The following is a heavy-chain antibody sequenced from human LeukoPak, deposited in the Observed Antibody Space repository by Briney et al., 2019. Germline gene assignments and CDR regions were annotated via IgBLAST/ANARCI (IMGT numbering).Heavy chain of an antibody. D-gene: IGHD4-17*01. V-gene: IGHV3-21*01. CDR3: ARDPRPDYGDYDWFDP. J-gene: IGHJ5*02. CDR1: GFTFSSYS. Sequence: PGGSLRLSCAASGFTFSSYSMNRVRQAPGKGLEWVSSISSSSSYIYYADSVKGRFTISRDNAKNSLYLQMNSLRAEDTPVYYCARDPRPDYGDYDWFDPWCQGTLVTVSS. CDR2: ISSSSSYI.